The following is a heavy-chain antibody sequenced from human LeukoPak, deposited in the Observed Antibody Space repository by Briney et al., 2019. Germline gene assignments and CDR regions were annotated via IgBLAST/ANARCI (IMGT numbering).Heavy chain of an antibody. V-gene: IGHV1-2*02. J-gene: IGHJ5*02. CDR2: INPNSGDT. CDR1: GYTFTDYY. CDR3: ARDWGYCSGGNCQIHWFDP. D-gene: IGHD2-15*01. Sequence: GASVKVSCKASGYTFTDYYFHWVRQAPGQGLEGMGWINPNSGDTNYAQQFQDRVTTTRDTSISTAYMELRRLRSDDTALYYCARDWGYCSGGNCQIHWFDPWGQGTLVTVSS.